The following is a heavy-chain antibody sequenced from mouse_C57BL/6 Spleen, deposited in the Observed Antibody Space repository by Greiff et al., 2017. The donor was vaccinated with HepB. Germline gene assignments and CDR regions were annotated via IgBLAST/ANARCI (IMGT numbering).Heavy chain of an antibody. V-gene: IGHV1-72*01. D-gene: IGHD2-4*01. CDR1: GYTFTSYW. Sequence: VQLQQSGAELVKPGASVKLSCKASGYTFTSYWMHWVKQRPGRGLEWIGRIDPNSGGTKYNEKFKSKATLTVDKPSSTAYMQLSSLTSEDSAVYYCARALYDYDEGGYYFDYWGQGTTLTVSS. CDR2: IDPNSGGT. J-gene: IGHJ2*01. CDR3: ARALYDYDEGGYYFDY.